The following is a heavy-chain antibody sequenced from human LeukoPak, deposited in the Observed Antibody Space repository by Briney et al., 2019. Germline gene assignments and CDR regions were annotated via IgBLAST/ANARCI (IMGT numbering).Heavy chain of an antibody. J-gene: IGHJ4*02. V-gene: IGHV1-58*01. CDR2: IVVGSGNT. Sequence: SVKVSCKASGFTFTSSAVQWVRQARGQRLEWIGWIVVGSGNTNYAQKFQERVTITRDMSTSTAYMELSSLRSEDTAVYYCAAPDNWGELFGYWGQGTLVTVSS. CDR3: AAPDNWGELFGY. D-gene: IGHD7-27*01. CDR1: GFTFTSSA.